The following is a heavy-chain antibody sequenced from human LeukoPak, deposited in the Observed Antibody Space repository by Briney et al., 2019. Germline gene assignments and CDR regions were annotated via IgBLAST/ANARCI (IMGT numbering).Heavy chain of an antibody. J-gene: IGHJ5*02. CDR1: GYTFTGYY. Sequence: GASVTVSCKASGYTFTGYYMHWVRQAPGQGLEWMGWINPNSGGTNYAQKFQGRVTMTRDTSISTAYMELSRLRSDDTAVYYCARAQWLDTRSWFDPWGQGTLVTVSS. V-gene: IGHV1-2*02. CDR3: ARAQWLDTRSWFDP. CDR2: INPNSGGT. D-gene: IGHD6-19*01.